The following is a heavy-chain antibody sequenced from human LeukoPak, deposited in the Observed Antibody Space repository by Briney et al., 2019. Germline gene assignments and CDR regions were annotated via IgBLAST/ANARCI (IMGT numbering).Heavy chain of an antibody. V-gene: IGHV3-21*01. D-gene: IGHD1-1*01. CDR3: ARVGWQQLSPRAFDI. CDR1: GFTFSSYS. J-gene: IGHJ3*02. CDR2: ISSSSSYI. Sequence: GGSLRLSCAASGFTFSSYSMNWVRQAPGKGLEWVSSISSSSSYIYYADSVKGRFTISRDNAKNSLYLQMNSLRAEDTAVYYCARVGWQQLSPRAFDIWGQGTMVTVSS.